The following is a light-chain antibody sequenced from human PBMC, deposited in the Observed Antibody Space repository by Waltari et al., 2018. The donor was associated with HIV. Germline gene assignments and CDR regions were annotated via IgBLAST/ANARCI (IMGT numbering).Light chain of an antibody. Sequence: NVLTQSPGTLSLSPGERVTLSCRTSQTITVNFLGWYQSKSGQAPRLLFYASSTRAPGIPDRFSATGSDTGSGTDFTLIIDRLEPEDFATYYCLLYGDSPRWTFGPGTKV. V-gene: IGKV3-20*01. CDR1: QTITVNF. CDR2: ASS. CDR3: LLYGDSPRWT. J-gene: IGKJ1*01.